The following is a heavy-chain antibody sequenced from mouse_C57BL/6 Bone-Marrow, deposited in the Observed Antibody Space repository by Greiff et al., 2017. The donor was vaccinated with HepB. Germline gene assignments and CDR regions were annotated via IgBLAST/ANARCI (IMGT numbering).Heavy chain of an antibody. V-gene: IGHV1-80*01. CDR2: IYPGDGDT. J-gene: IGHJ3*01. D-gene: IGHD2-2*01. CDR1: GYAFSSYW. CDR3: ARAADGNDLVAY. Sequence: QVQLKESGAELVQPGASVKISFKASGYAFSSYWMNWVQQRPGKGLEWIGQIYPGDGDTNYNGKFKGKATLTADKSSSTAYMQLSSLTSEDSAVYDCARAADGNDLVAYWGQGTLDT.